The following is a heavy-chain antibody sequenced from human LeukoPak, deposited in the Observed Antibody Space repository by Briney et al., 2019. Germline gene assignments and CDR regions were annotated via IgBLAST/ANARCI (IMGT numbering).Heavy chain of an antibody. V-gene: IGHV3-23*01. D-gene: IGHD2-2*02. CDR2: ISGTGSST. CDR3: AKASVAIPQYCNS. CDR1: GFTFGNYA. J-gene: IGHJ5*02. Sequence: GGSLRLSCEASGFTFGNYAMNWVRQAPGKGLEWVSTISGTGSSTYYADSAKGRFTISRDNSKDTLFLQLNSMTAADTAMYFCAKASVAIPQYCNSWGQGTLVTVSS.